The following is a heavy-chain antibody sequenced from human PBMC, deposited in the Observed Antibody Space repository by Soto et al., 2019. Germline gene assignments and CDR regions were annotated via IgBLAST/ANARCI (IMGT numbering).Heavy chain of an antibody. CDR1: GGTFSSYA. CDR3: ARTSMIVVRLNRWFFDL. V-gene: IGHV1-69*05. CDR2: IIPIFGTA. J-gene: IGHJ2*01. D-gene: IGHD3-22*01. Sequence: QVQLVQSGAEVKKPGSSVKVSCKASGGTFSSYAISWVRQAPGQGLEWMGGIIPIFGTANYAQKFQGRVTVSRGEFKSNGYMGLNRLRTEDPALYFCARTSMIVVRLNRWFFDLWGRGTLVTVSS.